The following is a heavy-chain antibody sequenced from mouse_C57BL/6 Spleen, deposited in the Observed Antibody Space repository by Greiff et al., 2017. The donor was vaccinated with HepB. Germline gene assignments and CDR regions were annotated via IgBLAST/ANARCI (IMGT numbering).Heavy chain of an antibody. Sequence: QVQLQQSGAELARPGASVKLSCKASGYTFTSYGISWVKQRTGQGLEWIGEIYPRSGNTYYNEKFKGKATLTADKSSSTAYMELRSLTSEDSAVYFCARPAVVVGGNYFDHWGQGTTLTVSS. D-gene: IGHD1-1*01. CDR3: ARPAVVVGGNYFDH. J-gene: IGHJ2*01. V-gene: IGHV1-81*01. CDR1: GYTFTSYG. CDR2: IYPRSGNT.